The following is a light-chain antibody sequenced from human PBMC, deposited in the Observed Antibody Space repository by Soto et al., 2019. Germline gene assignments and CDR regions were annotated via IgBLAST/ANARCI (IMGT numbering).Light chain of an antibody. Sequence: QAVVTQPASVSGSPGQSITISCSGTTSDVGIYNLVSWYQQHPGKAPKLVIYEVDKRPSGVSNRFSGPRSGNTASLTISGLQSEDEADYYCSSYAGSRWVFGGGTKLTVL. CDR3: SSYAGSRWV. CDR1: TSDVGIYNL. J-gene: IGLJ3*02. V-gene: IGLV2-23*02. CDR2: EVD.